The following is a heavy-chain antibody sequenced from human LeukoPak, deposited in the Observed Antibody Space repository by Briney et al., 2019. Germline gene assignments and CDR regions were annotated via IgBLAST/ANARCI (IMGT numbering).Heavy chain of an antibody. D-gene: IGHD3-22*01. V-gene: IGHV4-59*01. CDR2: IYYSGST. CDR1: GGSFSGYY. Sequence: SETLSLTCAVYGGSFSGYYWSWIRQPPGKGLEWIGYIYYSGSTNYNPSLKSRVTISVDTSKNQFSLKLSSVTAADTAVYYCARGQYYDSSGYYYYMGFDYWGQGTLVTVSS. CDR3: ARGQYYDSSGYYYYMGFDY. J-gene: IGHJ4*02.